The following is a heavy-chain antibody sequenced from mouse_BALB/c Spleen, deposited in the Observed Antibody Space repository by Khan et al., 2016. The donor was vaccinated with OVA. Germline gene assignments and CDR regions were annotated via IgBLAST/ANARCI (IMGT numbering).Heavy chain of an antibody. J-gene: IGHJ3*01. CDR3: ASHLTGSFAY. V-gene: IGHV5-6*01. Sequence: EVELVESGGDLMKPGGSLKLSCAASGFTFSAYSMSWVRQTPDKRLEWAATLNSDGYYTYYPDSVQGRFTISRNNAKNTLSLQMSSLKSEDTAIYYCASHLTGSFAYWGQGTLVTVSA. CDR2: LNSDGYYT. D-gene: IGHD4-1*01. CDR1: GFTFSAYS.